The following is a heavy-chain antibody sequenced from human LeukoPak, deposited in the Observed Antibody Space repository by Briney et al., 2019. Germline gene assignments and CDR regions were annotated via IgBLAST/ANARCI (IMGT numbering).Heavy chain of an antibody. CDR1: GGXIRPYY. V-gene: IGHV4-59*08. D-gene: IGHD2-15*01. CDR2: IFHTGGT. J-gene: IGHJ4*02. Sequence: PSETLSLTCTVSGGXIRPYYWSWMRQPPGKGPEYVAYIFHTGGTNYNPSLGSRVTVSLDTSKNQFSLKLSSVTAADTAVYYCARLGFCRGDDCLDDYWGQGTLVTVSS. CDR3: ARLGFCRGDDCLDDY.